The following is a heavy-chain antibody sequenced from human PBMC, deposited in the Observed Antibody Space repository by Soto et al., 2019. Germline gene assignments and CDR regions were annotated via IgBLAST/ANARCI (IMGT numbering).Heavy chain of an antibody. J-gene: IGHJ4*02. CDR1: GGSVTNSSYY. V-gene: IGHV4-39*01. Sequence: SETLSLTCTVSGGSVTNSSYYWGWIRQSPGKGLEWIGSVYYRGRSYSKSSVKSRVTISVDTPKNRFSLSLNSVTASDTAVYFCVSQRTTVPTQAYFDYWGPGALVTVSS. CDR3: VSQRTTVPTQAYFDY. D-gene: IGHD4-17*01. CDR2: VYYRGRS.